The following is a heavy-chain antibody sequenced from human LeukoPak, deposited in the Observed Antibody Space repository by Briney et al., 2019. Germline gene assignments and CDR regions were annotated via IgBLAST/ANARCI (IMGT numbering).Heavy chain of an antibody. CDR2: IGGSGTT. J-gene: IGHJ4*02. V-gene: IGHV3-53*01. CDR1: GFTVSSNY. D-gene: IGHD1-26*01. Sequence: GGSLRLSCAASGFTVSSNYMNWVRQTPGKELEWVSGIGGSGTTIYYADSVRGRFTISRDNSKNTLYLQMNSLRVDDTAVYYCARDSNSGTYYSHFDYWGQGVLVTVSS. CDR3: ARDSNSGTYYSHFDY.